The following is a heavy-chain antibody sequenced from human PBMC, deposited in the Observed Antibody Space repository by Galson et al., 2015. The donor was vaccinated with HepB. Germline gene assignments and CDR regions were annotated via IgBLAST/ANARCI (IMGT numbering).Heavy chain of an antibody. J-gene: IGHJ4*02. CDR2: ISSSSSTI. Sequence: SLRLSCAASGFTFSSYSMNWVRQAPGKGLEWVSYISSSSSTIYYADSVKGRFTISRDNAKNSLYLQMNSLRDEDTAVYYCARGRWVGATGPRCYFDYWGQGTLVTVSS. CDR3: ARGRWVGATGPRCYFDY. CDR1: GFTFSSYS. D-gene: IGHD1-26*01. V-gene: IGHV3-48*02.